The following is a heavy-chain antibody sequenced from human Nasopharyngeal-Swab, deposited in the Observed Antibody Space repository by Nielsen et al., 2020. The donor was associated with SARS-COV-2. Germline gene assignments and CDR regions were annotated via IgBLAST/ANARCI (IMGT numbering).Heavy chain of an antibody. CDR2: IYNTGST. V-gene: IGHV4-4*02. J-gene: IGHJ4*02. Sequence: WIRQPPGKGLEWIGEIYNTGSTNYNPSLRSRVTMSVDKSKNQFSLKLSSVTAADTAVYYCARRGLVGVTIGFDYWGQGTLVTVSS. CDR3: ARRGLVGVTIGFDY. D-gene: IGHD1-26*01.